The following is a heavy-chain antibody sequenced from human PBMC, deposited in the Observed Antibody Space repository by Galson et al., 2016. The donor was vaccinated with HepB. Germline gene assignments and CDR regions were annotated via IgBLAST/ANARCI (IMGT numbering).Heavy chain of an antibody. CDR1: GASINASNW. Sequence: SETLSLTCTVSGASINASNWWTWVRQSPGKGLEWIGEIFRTGTSNNNPFLNSRFTLSIDKSNNQFSLNITSIIAADTAVYYCARAAVVPGARMLFDPWGQGTLVTVSS. CDR2: IFRTGTS. J-gene: IGHJ5*02. CDR3: ARAAVVPGARMLFDP. D-gene: IGHD2-2*01. V-gene: IGHV4-4*02.